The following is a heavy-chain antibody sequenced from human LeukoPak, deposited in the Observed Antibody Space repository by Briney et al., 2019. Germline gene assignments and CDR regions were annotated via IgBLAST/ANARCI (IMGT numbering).Heavy chain of an antibody. CDR3: AKGSYYDSSGFFYFDY. CDR2: ISGSGDNT. D-gene: IGHD3-22*01. J-gene: IGHJ4*02. CDR1: GFTFSSYA. V-gene: IGHV3-23*01. Sequence: GGSLRLSCAASGFTFSSYAMSWVRQAPGKGLEWVSGISGSGDNTYYADSVKGRFTISRDNSKNTLYVQVNSLGTEDTAAYYCAKGSYYDSSGFFYFDYWAREPWSPSPQ.